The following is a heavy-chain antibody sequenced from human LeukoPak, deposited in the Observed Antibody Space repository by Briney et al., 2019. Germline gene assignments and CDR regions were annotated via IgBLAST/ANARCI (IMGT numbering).Heavy chain of an antibody. CDR3: ASYDILTGSPEGN. V-gene: IGHV3-21*01. CDR1: GFTFSSYS. Sequence: PGGSLRLSCAASGFTFSSYSMNWVRQAPGKGLEWVSSISSSSSYIYYADSVKGRFTISRDNAKNSLYLQMNSLRAEDTAVYYCASYDILTGSPEGNWGQGTLVTVSS. CDR2: ISSSSSYI. J-gene: IGHJ4*02. D-gene: IGHD3-9*01.